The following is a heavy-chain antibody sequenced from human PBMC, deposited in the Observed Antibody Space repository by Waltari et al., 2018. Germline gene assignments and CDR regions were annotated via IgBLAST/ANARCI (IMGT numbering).Heavy chain of an antibody. V-gene: IGHV1-69*01. J-gene: IGHJ3*02. Sequence: QVQLVQSGAEVKKPGSSVKVSCKASGGTFSSYAISWVRQAPGQGLEWMGGIIPIFGTANYAQKFQGRVTITADESTSTAYMELSSLRSEDTAVYYCARDSGKLIGYSYVPEAFDIWGQGTMVTVSS. CDR1: GGTFSSYA. CDR3: ARDSGKLIGYSYVPEAFDI. D-gene: IGHD5-18*01. CDR2: IIPIFGTA.